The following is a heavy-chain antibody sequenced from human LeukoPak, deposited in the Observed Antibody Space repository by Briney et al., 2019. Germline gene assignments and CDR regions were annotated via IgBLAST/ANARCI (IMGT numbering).Heavy chain of an antibody. Sequence: GASVKVSCKASGYTFTGYYMHWVRQAPGQGLEWMGWINPNSGGTNYAQKFLGRVTMTRDTSISTAYMELSRLRSDDTAMYYCARDSYDLYGSGTYSVYWGQGTLVTVSS. V-gene: IGHV1-2*02. CDR3: ARDSYDLYGSGTYSVY. D-gene: IGHD3-10*01. CDR1: GYTFTGYY. CDR2: INPNSGGT. J-gene: IGHJ4*02.